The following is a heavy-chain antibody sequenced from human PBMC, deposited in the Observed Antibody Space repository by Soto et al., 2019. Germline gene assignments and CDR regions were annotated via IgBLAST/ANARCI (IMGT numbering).Heavy chain of an antibody. Sequence: EVQLVESGGGLVQPGGSLRLSCAASGFTFSSYDMNWVRQAPGKGLEWVSYISSSGSTIYYADSVKGRFTISRDNAKNSLYLQMNSLRAEDTAVYYCARDSYWSRDDYYGIDVWGQGTTVTVSS. CDR3: ARDSYWSRDDYYGIDV. CDR1: GFTFSSYD. V-gene: IGHV3-48*03. J-gene: IGHJ6*02. CDR2: ISSSGSTI. D-gene: IGHD2-15*01.